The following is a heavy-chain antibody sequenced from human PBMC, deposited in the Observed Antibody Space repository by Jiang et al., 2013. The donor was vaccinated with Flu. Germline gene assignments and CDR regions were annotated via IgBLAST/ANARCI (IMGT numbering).Heavy chain of an antibody. J-gene: IGHJ4*02. CDR2: SAYNGNT. CDR3: ARDFMVRGAPHY. Sequence: SAYNGNTNYAQKLQGRVTMTTDTSTSTAYMELRSLRSDDTAVYYCARDFMVRGAPHYWGQGTLVTVSS. D-gene: IGHD3-10*01. V-gene: IGHV1-18*01.